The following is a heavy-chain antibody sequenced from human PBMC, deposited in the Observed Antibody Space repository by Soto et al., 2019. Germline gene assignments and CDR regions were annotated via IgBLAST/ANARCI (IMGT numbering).Heavy chain of an antibody. CDR1: GYTFTGYD. Sequence: SVKVSCKASGYTFTGYDMHWVRQAPVQGLEWMGGIVPVFGRPNYAQRFRGRLTITADESTSTGYMELISLRSDDTAVYYCAREGSGYNFWGQGTQVTVSS. CDR2: IVPVFGRP. D-gene: IGHD5-12*01. J-gene: IGHJ4*02. V-gene: IGHV1-69*13. CDR3: AREGSGYNF.